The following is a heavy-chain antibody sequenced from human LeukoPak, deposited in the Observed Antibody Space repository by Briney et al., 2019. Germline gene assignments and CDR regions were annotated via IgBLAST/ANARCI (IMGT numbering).Heavy chain of an antibody. J-gene: IGHJ6*03. V-gene: IGHV3-11*04. CDR3: ARDPYSGNYGNYYYYYMDV. Sequence: GGSLRLSCAASGLRFSDYYVSWIRQAPGKRLQWVSYISSGGDIMHYADSVKGRFTSSRDNAKNSLYLQMNSLGPEDTAVYYCARDPYSGNYGNYYYYYMDVWGKGTAVTISS. CDR1: GLRFSDYY. D-gene: IGHD1-26*01. CDR2: ISSGGDIM.